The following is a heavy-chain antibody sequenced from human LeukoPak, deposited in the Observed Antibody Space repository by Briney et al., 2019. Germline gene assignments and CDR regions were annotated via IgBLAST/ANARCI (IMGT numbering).Heavy chain of an antibody. CDR2: ISAGGGTT. CDR3: AKGYYYGSGSFRWFDP. Sequence: GVSLRLSCADSGFTFSSYAMSWVRQAPGKGLEWVSAISAGGGTTYYADSVKGRFTISRDKSENTLYLQMNSLRAEDTAVYYCAKGYYYGSGSFRWFDPWGQGTLVTASS. V-gene: IGHV3-23*01. J-gene: IGHJ5*02. D-gene: IGHD3-10*01. CDR1: GFTFSSYA.